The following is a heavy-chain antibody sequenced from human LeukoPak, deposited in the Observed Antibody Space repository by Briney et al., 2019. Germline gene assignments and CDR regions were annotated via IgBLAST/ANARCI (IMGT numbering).Heavy chain of an antibody. CDR1: GFTFDDYG. Sequence: PGGSLRLSCAASGFTFDDYGMSWVRQAPGKGLEWVSSINWNGGSTGYADSVKGRFSISRDNAKNSLYLQMDSLRAEDTALYYCARELVVVPAATGGAFDIWGQGTMVTVSS. CDR2: INWNGGST. CDR3: ARELVVVPAATGGAFDI. D-gene: IGHD2-2*01. J-gene: IGHJ3*02. V-gene: IGHV3-20*04.